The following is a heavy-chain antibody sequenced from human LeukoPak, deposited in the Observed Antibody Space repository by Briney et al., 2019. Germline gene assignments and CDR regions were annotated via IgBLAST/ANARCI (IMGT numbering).Heavy chain of an antibody. D-gene: IGHD4-17*01. Sequence: PSETLSLTCTVSGGSISSYYWSWIRQPPGKGLEWIGYIYYSGSTNYNPSLKSRVTISVDTSKNQFSLKLSSVTAADTAVYYCARHGRRGRGPIGFTVTTIVGGWFDPWGQGTLVTVSS. V-gene: IGHV4-59*08. CDR2: IYYSGST. CDR1: GGSISSYY. J-gene: IGHJ5*02. CDR3: ARHGRRGRGPIGFTVTTIVGGWFDP.